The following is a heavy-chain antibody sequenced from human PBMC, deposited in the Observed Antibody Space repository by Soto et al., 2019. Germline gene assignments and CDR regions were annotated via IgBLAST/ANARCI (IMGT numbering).Heavy chain of an antibody. CDR2: ISGSGGST. CDR1: GFTLRSYV. V-gene: IGHV3-23*01. J-gene: IGHJ4*02. D-gene: IGHD6-19*01. Sequence: EVQLLESGGDLVQPGGSLRLSCAASGFTLRSYVMSWVRQAPGKGLEWVSSISGSGGSTDYADSVKGRFTISRDNFKNPLYLEMYSLRAEDTAVYYCAKRGSGWSHCDYWGQGTLVSVSS. CDR3: AKRGSGWSHCDY.